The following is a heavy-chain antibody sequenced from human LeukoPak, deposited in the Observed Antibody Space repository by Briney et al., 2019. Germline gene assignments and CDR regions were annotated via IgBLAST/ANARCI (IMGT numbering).Heavy chain of an antibody. Sequence: SETLSLTCAVYGGSFSGYYWSWIRQPPGKGLEWIGEINHSGSTNYNPSLKSRVTISVDTSKNQFSLKLSSVTAADTAVYYCARGLLYYYDSSGYYYWGQGTLVTVYS. CDR2: INHSGST. J-gene: IGHJ4*02. V-gene: IGHV4-34*01. D-gene: IGHD3-22*01. CDR3: ARGLLYYYDSSGYYY. CDR1: GGSFSGYY.